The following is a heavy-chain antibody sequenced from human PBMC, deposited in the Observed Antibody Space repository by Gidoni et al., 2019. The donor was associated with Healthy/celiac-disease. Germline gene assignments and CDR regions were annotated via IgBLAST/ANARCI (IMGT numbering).Heavy chain of an antibody. Sequence: QVQLVESGGGVVQPGRSLRLPCAASGFPFRSSGMHWVRQAPGKGLEWVAVISYDGSNKYYADSVKGRFTISRDNSKNTLYLQMNSLRAEDTAVYYCAKDRYYYDSSGYYYEVRHYFDYWGQGTLVTVSS. CDR3: AKDRYYYDSSGYYYEVRHYFDY. D-gene: IGHD3-22*01. V-gene: IGHV3-30*18. CDR2: ISYDGSNK. J-gene: IGHJ4*02. CDR1: GFPFRSSG.